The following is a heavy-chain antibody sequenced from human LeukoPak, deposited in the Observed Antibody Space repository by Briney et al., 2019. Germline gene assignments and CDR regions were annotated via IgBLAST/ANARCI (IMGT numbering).Heavy chain of an antibody. D-gene: IGHD3-22*01. CDR3: AKFADYDSSGYYYYFDY. V-gene: IGHV3-23*01. J-gene: IGHJ4*02. CDR2: ISGSGGST. Sequence: GGSLRLSCAAAGFTFSSYAMSWVRQAPGQGLEWVSAISGSGGSTYYADSVKGRFTISRDNSKNTLYLQMNSLRAEDTAVYYCAKFADYDSSGYYYYFDYWGQGTLVTVSS. CDR1: GFTFSSYA.